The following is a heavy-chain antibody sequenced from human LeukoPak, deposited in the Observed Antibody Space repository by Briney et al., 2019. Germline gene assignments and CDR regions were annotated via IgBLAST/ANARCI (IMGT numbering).Heavy chain of an antibody. J-gene: IGHJ5*02. CDR2: IYYSGST. CDR1: GGSISSSNYY. D-gene: IGHD2-15*01. V-gene: IGHV4-39*01. Sequence: SETLSLTCTVSGGSISSSNYYWSWIRRPPGKGLEWIGSIYYSGSTYYNPSLKSRVTISVDTSKNQFSLKLSSVTAADTAVYYCARKGDVVVVSGNWFDPWGQGTLVTVSS. CDR3: ARKGDVVVVSGNWFDP.